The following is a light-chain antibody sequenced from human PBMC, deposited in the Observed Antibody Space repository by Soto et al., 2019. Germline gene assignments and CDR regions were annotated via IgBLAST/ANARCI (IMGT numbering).Light chain of an antibody. CDR1: QSVSAT. Sequence: EIMMTQSPGTLSASPGERATLSCRASQSVSATLAWYQQKPGQAPRLLIYAVSTRATGIPARFSGSGSGTEFTLTISSLQSADFAVYYCQQYNKWPLTFGQGTKVDIK. V-gene: IGKV3-15*01. J-gene: IGKJ1*01. CDR3: QQYNKWPLT. CDR2: AVS.